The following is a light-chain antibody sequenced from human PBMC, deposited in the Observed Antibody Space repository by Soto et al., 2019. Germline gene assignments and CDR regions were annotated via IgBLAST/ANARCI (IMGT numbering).Light chain of an antibody. CDR3: QQYDSYPLT. Sequence: DIQMTQSPSTLSASVGDRVTITCRASQSIRSWLAWYQKKPGQAPHLLIHKTSSLESGVPSRFSGSGSGTEFTLTVNSLQPDDFATYYCQQYDSYPLTFGGGTKVEIK. CDR1: QSIRSW. J-gene: IGKJ4*01. CDR2: KTS. V-gene: IGKV1-5*03.